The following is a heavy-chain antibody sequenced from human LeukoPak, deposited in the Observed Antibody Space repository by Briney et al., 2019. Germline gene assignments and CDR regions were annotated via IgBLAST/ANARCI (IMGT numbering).Heavy chain of an antibody. Sequence: SETLSLTCTVSGGSISTYYWSWIRQPPGKGLEWIGYIYYSGSTNYNPSLKSRVTISVDTSKNQFSLKLSSVTAADTAVYYCASRPVYSYGYGGWFDPWGQGTLVTVSS. CDR3: ASRPVYSYGYGGWFDP. CDR1: GGSISTYY. D-gene: IGHD5-18*01. V-gene: IGHV4-59*01. CDR2: IYYSGST. J-gene: IGHJ5*02.